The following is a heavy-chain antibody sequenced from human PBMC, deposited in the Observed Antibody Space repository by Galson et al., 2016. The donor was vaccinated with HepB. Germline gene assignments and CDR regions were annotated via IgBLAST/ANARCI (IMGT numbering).Heavy chain of an antibody. CDR3: ARDSVYCSGGSCYGDAFDV. J-gene: IGHJ3*01. D-gene: IGHD2-15*01. Sequence: SLRLSCAASGFSFTNHWMTWVRQAPGKGLEWVANIRQDGNEKYHAEFVKGRLTISRENAKNSLYLQMSGLRPEDTAVYYCARDSVYCSGGSCYGDAFDVWGQGAMFTVSS. V-gene: IGHV3-7*01. CDR1: GFSFTNHW. CDR2: IRQDGNEK.